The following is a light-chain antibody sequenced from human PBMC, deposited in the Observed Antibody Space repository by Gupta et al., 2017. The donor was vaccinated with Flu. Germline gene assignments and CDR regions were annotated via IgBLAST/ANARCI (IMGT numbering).Light chain of an antibody. CDR1: QSVESNK. J-gene: IGKJ2*01. V-gene: IGKV3-20*01. CDR3: QQCSSSPHT. CDR2: SAS. Sequence: GTLYLSPGERATVSCRASQSVESNKVAWYQQKPGQAPSPLMLSASRRATGVPDRFSGGGSGTDFTLTISRLEPEDFAVYYCQQCSSSPHTFGQGTKLEIK.